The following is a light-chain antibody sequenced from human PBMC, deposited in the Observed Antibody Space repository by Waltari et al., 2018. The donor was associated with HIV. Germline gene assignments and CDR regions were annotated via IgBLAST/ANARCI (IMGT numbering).Light chain of an antibody. CDR1: QSLLHSVGYHY. CDR3: LQALQTQIT. V-gene: IGKV2-28*01. Sequence: VLTQPPSVSVAPGKTASISCRSSQSLLHSVGYHYLDWYLQKPGQRPQLLIYMGSYRASGVPDRFSGSGSGTDFTLKISRVEAEDVGVYYCLQALQTQITFGQGTRLEIK. J-gene: IGKJ5*01. CDR2: MGS.